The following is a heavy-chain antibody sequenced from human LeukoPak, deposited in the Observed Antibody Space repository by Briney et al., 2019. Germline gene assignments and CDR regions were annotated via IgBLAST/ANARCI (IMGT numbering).Heavy chain of an antibody. CDR1: GFTFSSSS. V-gene: IGHV3-21*01. Sequence: AGSLRLSCAASGFTFSSSSINWVRQAPGQGLEWVSSISIRCSSKYYADKFQGRFTITNDDAKSTLYLQMTSLRADDTAVYYCARDPFNAARVTYYYMDVWGKRTTVTVSS. CDR2: ISIRCSSK. J-gene: IGHJ6*03. CDR3: ARDPFNAARVTYYYMDV. D-gene: IGHD5-18*01.